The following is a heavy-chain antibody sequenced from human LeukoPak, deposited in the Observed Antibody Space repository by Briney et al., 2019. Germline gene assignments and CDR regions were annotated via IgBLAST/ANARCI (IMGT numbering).Heavy chain of an antibody. CDR1: GGSISSGGYY. J-gene: IGHJ4*02. D-gene: IGHD4-17*01. CDR2: IYYSGST. Sequence: SETLSLTCTVSGGSISSGGYYWSWIRQHPGKGLEWIGYIYYSGSTYYNPSLKSRVTISVDTSKNQFSLKLSSVTAADTAIYYCARTPVGFNTVTPTDVRYWGQGTLVTVSS. V-gene: IGHV4-31*03. CDR3: ARTPVGFNTVTPTDVRY.